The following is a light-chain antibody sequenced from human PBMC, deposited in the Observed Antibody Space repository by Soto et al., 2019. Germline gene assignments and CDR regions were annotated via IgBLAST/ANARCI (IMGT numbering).Light chain of an antibody. V-gene: IGKV3-20*01. Sequence: EIVLTQSPGTLSLSPGERATLSCRASQSISRIYLAWYQQKPGQAPRLLIYGASSRATGIPDRFSGSGSGTDFTLTIARLEPDDFAVYYCQQYGSSSITFGQGTRLEIK. J-gene: IGKJ5*01. CDR1: QSISRIY. CDR2: GAS. CDR3: QQYGSSSIT.